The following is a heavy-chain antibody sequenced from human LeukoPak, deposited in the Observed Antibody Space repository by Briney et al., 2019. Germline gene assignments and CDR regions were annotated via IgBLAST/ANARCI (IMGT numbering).Heavy chain of an antibody. D-gene: IGHD1-14*01. CDR1: GGSISSSSYY. CDR3: ARDDGMI. V-gene: IGHV4-39*07. CDR2: IYYSGST. J-gene: IGHJ4*02. Sequence: SETLSLTCTVSGGSISSSSYYWGWIRQPPGKGLEWIGSIYYSGSTYYNPSLKSRVTISVDTSKNQFSLKLSSVTAADTAVYYCARDDGMIWGQGTLVTVSS.